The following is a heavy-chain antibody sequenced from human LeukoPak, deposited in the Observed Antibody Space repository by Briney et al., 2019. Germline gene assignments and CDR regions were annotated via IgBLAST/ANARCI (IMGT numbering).Heavy chain of an antibody. CDR1: GFTFSSYG. CDR3: ANGYCTNGVCYPYYYYYMDV. D-gene: IGHD2-8*01. CDR2: ISYDGSNK. V-gene: IGHV3-30*18. Sequence: GGSLRLSCAASGFTFSSYGMHWVRPAPGKGLEWVAVISYDGSNKYYADSVKGRFTISRDNSKNTLYLQMYSLRAEDTAVYYCANGYCTNGVCYPYYYYYMDVWGKGTTVTVSS. J-gene: IGHJ6*03.